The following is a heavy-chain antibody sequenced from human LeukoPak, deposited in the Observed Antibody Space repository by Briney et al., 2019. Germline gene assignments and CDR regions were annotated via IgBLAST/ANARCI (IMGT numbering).Heavy chain of an antibody. CDR2: IWPGDSQT. J-gene: IGHJ4*02. V-gene: IGHV5-51*01. D-gene: IGHD1-26*01. CDR1: GYSFKHYW. CDR3: ARHVPGAHFDY. Sequence: GESLKISCKASGYSFKHYWIAWVRQMPEKGLEFMGVIWPGDSQTRYSPSFQGQVTISVDKSISTAYVQWSTLKASDTAMYYCARHVPGAHFDYWGQGTLVTVSS.